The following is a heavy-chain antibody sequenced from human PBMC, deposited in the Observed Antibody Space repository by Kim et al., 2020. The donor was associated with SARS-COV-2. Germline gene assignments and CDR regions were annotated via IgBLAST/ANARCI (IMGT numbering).Heavy chain of an antibody. CDR3: ARQVEMATIFAPFYY. V-gene: IGHV3-33*01. CDR1: GFTFSTYA. Sequence: GGSLRLSCTASGFTFSTYAMHWVRQAPGKGLEWVAVIWSDGSNRYYADSVTGRFTISRDNSKNTLFLQMNSLRAEDTAVYFCARQVEMATIFAPFYYWG. D-gene: IGHD5-12*01. J-gene: IGHJ4*01. CDR2: IWSDGSNR.